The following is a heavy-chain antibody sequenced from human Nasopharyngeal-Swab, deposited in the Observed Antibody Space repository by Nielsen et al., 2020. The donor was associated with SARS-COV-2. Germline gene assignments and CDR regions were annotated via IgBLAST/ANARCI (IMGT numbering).Heavy chain of an antibody. CDR3: ARGRSSSWEDYFDY. CDR2: IWYDGSNK. D-gene: IGHD6-13*01. J-gene: IGHJ4*02. Sequence: GGSLRLSCAASGFTFSSSGMHWVRQAPGKGLEWVAVIWYDGSNKYYADSVKGRFTISRDNSKNTLYLQMNSLRAEDTAVYYCARGRSSSWEDYFDYWGQGTLVTVSS. V-gene: IGHV3-33*01. CDR1: GFTFSSSG.